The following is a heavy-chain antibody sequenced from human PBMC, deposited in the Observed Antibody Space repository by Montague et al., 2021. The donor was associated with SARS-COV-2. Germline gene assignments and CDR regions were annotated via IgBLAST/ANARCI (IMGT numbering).Heavy chain of an antibody. CDR3: VSLWKYGSGSHYAPWDYYNYGVDV. CDR2: IYHSGST. CDR1: GGSITSSSYY. J-gene: IGHJ6*02. Sequence: SETRSLTCSVSGGSITSSSYYWGWIRQSPDKGLEWIGNIYHSGSTYYNPSLKSRVTISVDTSKYQFSLKLSSVTAADTAVYYCVSLWKYGSGSHYAPWDYYNYGVDVWGQGTTVTVSS. V-gene: IGHV4-39*01. D-gene: IGHD3-10*01.